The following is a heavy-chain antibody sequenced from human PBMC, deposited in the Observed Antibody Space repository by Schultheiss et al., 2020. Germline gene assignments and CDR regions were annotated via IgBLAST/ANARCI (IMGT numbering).Heavy chain of an antibody. CDR3: ARDSRYYDSSGYPPGYGMDV. J-gene: IGHJ6*02. V-gene: IGHV3-66*01. CDR1: GLTVSINY. D-gene: IGHD3-22*01. CDR2: IYSNGST. Sequence: GESLKISCAASGLTVSINYMTWVRQAPGKGLEWVSVIYSNGSTYYADSVKGRFTISRDNSKNTLYLQMNSLRADDTAVYYCARDSRYYDSSGYPPGYGMDVWGQGTTVTVYS.